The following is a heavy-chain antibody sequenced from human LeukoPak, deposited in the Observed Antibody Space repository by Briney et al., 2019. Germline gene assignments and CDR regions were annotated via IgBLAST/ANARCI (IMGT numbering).Heavy chain of an antibody. V-gene: IGHV3-21*01. CDR3: ARVNWGSPNYYYYGMDV. D-gene: IGHD7-27*01. Sequence: GGSLRLSCAASGFTFSSYSMNWVRQAPGKGLEWVSSISSSSSYIYYADSVKGRFTISRDNAKNSLYLQMNSLRAEDTAVYYCARVNWGSPNYYYYGMDVWGQGTTVTVSS. CDR2: ISSSSSYI. J-gene: IGHJ6*02. CDR1: GFTFSSYS.